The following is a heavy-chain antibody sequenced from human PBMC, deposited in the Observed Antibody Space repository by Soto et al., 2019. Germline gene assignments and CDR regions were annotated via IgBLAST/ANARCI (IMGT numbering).Heavy chain of an antibody. J-gene: IGHJ4*02. D-gene: IGHD5-12*01. CDR2: IIPIFGTA. Sequence: SVKVSCKASAGTFSSYAISWVRQAPGQGLEWMGGIIPIFGTANYAQKFQGRVTITADESTSTAYMELSSLRSEDTAVYYCARGAQMATMPFDYWGQGTLVTVSS. CDR1: AGTFSSYA. V-gene: IGHV1-69*13. CDR3: ARGAQMATMPFDY.